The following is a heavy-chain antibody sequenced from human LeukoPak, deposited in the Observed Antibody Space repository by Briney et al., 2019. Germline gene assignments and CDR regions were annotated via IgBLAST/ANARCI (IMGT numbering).Heavy chain of an antibody. CDR2: IYYSGST. V-gene: IGHV4-59*01. D-gene: IGHD3-16*01. CDR1: GGSISSYY. CDR3: ATEYNGGAPNWFDP. Sequence: SETLSLTCTVSGGSISSYYWSWIRQPPGKGLEWIGYIYYSGSTNYNPSLKSRVTISVDTSKNQFSLKLSSVTAADTAVYYCATEYNGGAPNWFDPWGQGTQVTVSS. J-gene: IGHJ5*02.